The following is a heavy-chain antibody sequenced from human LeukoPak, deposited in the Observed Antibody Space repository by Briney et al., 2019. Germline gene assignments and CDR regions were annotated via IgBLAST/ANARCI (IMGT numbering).Heavy chain of an antibody. D-gene: IGHD4/OR15-4a*01. CDR2: ISGYNGKT. J-gene: IGHJ4*02. CDR3: ARDVYSSMVPLDY. Sequence: GASVKVSCKASGNTFKNYGISWVRQAPGQGLEWMGWISGYNGKTEYAQKVQDRVTMTTDIFTSTAYMELRSLRSDDTAVYYCARDVYSSMVPLDYWGQGTQVTVSS. V-gene: IGHV1-18*01. CDR1: GNTFKNYG.